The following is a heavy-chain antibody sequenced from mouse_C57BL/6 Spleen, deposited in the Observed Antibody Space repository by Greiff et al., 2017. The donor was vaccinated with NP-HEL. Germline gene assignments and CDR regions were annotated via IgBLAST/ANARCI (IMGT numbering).Heavy chain of an antibody. D-gene: IGHD2-3*01. J-gene: IGHJ1*03. CDR1: GYTFTDYY. V-gene: IGHV1-26*01. CDR2: INPNNGGT. Sequence: VQLQQSGPELVKPGASVKISCKASGYTFTDYYMNWVKQSHGKSLEWIGDINPNNGGTSYNQKFKGKATLTVDKSSSTAYMELRSLTSEDSAVYYCARGDGYSLYWYFDVWGTGTTVTVSS. CDR3: ARGDGYSLYWYFDV.